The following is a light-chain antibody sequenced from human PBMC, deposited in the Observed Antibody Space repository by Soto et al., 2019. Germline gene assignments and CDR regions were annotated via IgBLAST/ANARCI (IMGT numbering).Light chain of an antibody. J-gene: IGKJ4*01. Sequence: EILMTQSPATLSVSPGERATLSCRASQRISNDVAWYQQKPGQATRLLIYGASTRATGIPARFSGSGSGTEFTLTISSLQSEDFAVYYCQQYRGLAFGGGTKVEIK. CDR1: QRISND. CDR2: GAS. CDR3: QQYRGLA. V-gene: IGKV3-15*01.